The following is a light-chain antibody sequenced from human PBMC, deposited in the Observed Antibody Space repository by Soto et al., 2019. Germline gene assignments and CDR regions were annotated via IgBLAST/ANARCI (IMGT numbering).Light chain of an antibody. V-gene: IGLV2-8*01. CDR1: SSDVGGYNC. CDR2: EVS. CDR3: SSYAGSNIPVV. Sequence: QSALTQPPSASGSPGQSVTISCTGTSSDVGGYNCVSWYQQHPGKAPKLMIYEVSKRASGVPDRFSGSKSGNTASLTVSGLQAEDEADYYRSSYAGSNIPVVFGGGTKLTVL. J-gene: IGLJ2*01.